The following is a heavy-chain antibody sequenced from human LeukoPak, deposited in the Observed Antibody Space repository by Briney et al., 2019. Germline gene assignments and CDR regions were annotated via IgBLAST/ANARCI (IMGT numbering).Heavy chain of an antibody. V-gene: IGHV4-34*01. CDR2: INHSGST. Sequence: SETLSLTCAVYGGSFSGYYWSWIRQPPGKGLEWIGEINHSGSTNYNPSLKSRVTISVDTSKSQFSLKLSSVTAADTAVYYCARGHPTGYSDYWGQGTLVTVSS. D-gene: IGHD3-9*01. J-gene: IGHJ4*02. CDR1: GGSFSGYY. CDR3: ARGHPTGYSDY.